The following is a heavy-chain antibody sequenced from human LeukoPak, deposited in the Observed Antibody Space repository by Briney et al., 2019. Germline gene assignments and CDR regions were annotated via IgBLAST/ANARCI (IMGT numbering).Heavy chain of an antibody. CDR1: GGSISSYY. CDR2: IYTSGST. V-gene: IGHV4-4*07. CDR3: ARGLGNYGY. D-gene: IGHD5-12*01. Sequence: PSETLSLTCTVSGGSISSYYWSWIRQPAGKGLKWIGRIYTSGSTNYNPSLKSRVTISVDKSKNQFSLKLSSVTAADTAMYYCARGLGNYGYWGQGTLVTVSS. J-gene: IGHJ4*02.